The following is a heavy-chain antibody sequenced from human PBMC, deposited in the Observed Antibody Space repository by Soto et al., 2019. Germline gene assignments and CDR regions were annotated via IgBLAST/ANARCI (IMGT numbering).Heavy chain of an antibody. CDR1: GGSVSTNSYS. Sequence: SETLSLTCTVSGGSVSTNSYSWGWIRQSPGKGLEWIGTIYSSENTYYNPSLLRRVTISVDTSKNDFSLRLSSVTAADTAVYYCAREGYNFGPFDYWRQGALVTVSS. D-gene: IGHD5-18*01. V-gene: IGHV4-39*02. CDR3: AREGYNFGPFDY. CDR2: IYSSENT. J-gene: IGHJ4*02.